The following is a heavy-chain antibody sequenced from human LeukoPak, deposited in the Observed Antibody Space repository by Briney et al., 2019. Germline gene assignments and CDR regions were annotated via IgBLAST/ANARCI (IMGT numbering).Heavy chain of an antibody. Sequence: GGSLRLSCAASGFTFSSYWMHWVRQAPGKGLVWVSRINTDGSSTSYADSVKGRFTISRDNAKDMLYLQMNSLRAEDTAVYYCARVRGYCSSTSCSNWFDPWGQGTLVTVSS. CDR1: GFTFSSYW. CDR3: ARVRGYCSSTSCSNWFDP. CDR2: INTDGSST. D-gene: IGHD2-2*01. J-gene: IGHJ5*02. V-gene: IGHV3-74*01.